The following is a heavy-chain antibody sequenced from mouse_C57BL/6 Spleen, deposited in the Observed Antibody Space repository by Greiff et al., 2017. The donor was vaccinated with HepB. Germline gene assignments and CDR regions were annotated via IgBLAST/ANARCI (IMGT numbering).Heavy chain of an antibody. J-gene: IGHJ2*01. Sequence: VQLQQPGAELVKPGASVKLSCKASGYTFTSYWMHWVKQRPGQGLEWIGMIHPNSGSTNYNEKFKSKATLTVDKSSSTAYMQLSSLTSEDSAVYYCARNYYGSSVDYWGQGTTLTVSS. D-gene: IGHD1-1*01. CDR3: ARNYYGSSVDY. CDR2: IHPNSGST. CDR1: GYTFTSYW. V-gene: IGHV1-64*01.